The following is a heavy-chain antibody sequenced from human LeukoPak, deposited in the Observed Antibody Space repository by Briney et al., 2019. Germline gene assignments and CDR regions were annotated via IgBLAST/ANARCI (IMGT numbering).Heavy chain of an antibody. D-gene: IGHD3-10*01. CDR2: ISGSGGST. J-gene: IGHJ6*02. CDR1: GFTFSSCA. CDR3: AKFSGIWHYFPMDV. Sequence: GGSLRLSCAASGFTFSSCAMSWVRQAPGKGLEWVSAISGSGGSTYYADSVKGRFTISRDNSKNTLYLQMISLRADDTAVYYCAKFSGIWHYFPMDVWGQGTTVTVSS. V-gene: IGHV3-23*01.